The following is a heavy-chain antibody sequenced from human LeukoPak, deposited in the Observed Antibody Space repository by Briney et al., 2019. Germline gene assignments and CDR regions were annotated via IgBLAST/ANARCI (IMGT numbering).Heavy chain of an antibody. J-gene: IGHJ4*02. CDR3: ARGVGSSWYGD. CDR1: GGSISGSSYY. D-gene: IGHD6-13*01. Sequence: PSETLSLTCTVSGGSISGSSYYWGWIRQPPGKGLEWFGSIYYSGSTYYNQSLKSRVTISVDTSKNQFSLKLTSVTAADTAVYFCARGVGSSWYGDWGQGTLVTVSS. V-gene: IGHV4-39*01. CDR2: IYYSGST.